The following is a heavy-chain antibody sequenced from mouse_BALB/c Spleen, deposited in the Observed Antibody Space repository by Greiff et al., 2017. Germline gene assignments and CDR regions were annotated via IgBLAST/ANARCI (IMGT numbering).Heavy chain of an antibody. V-gene: IGHV5-17*02. Sequence: EVKLMESGGGLVQPGGSRKLSCAASGFTFSSFGMHWVRQAPEKGLEWVAYISSGSSTIYYADTVKGRFTISRDNPKNTLFLQMTSLRSEDTAMYYCARQRTTVVPYYFDYWGQGTTLTVSS. D-gene: IGHD1-1*01. CDR1: GFTFSSFG. CDR2: ISSGSSTI. J-gene: IGHJ2*01. CDR3: ARQRTTVVPYYFDY.